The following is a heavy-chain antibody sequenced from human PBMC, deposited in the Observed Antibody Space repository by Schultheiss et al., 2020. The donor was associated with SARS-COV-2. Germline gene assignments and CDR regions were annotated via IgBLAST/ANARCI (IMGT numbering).Heavy chain of an antibody. CDR3: AKSNDRIAAASVDF. CDR2: ISSTGGRA. Sequence: GGSLRLSCAASGFAISRYTMTWVRQAPGKGLEWVSAISSTGGRAYYSDSVKGRFTISRDNSKNTLYLQMNSLRAEDTAVYYCAKSNDRIAAASVDFWGLGTLVTVS. V-gene: IGHV3-23*01. J-gene: IGHJ4*02. CDR1: GFAISRYT. D-gene: IGHD6-13*01.